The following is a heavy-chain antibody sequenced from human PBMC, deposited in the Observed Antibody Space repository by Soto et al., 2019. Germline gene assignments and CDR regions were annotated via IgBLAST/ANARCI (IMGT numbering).Heavy chain of an antibody. CDR3: ASGRLGRSSKTYQLDY. V-gene: IGHV1-69*13. CDR1: GGTFSSYA. Sequence: SVKVSCKASGGTFSSYAISWVRQAPGQGLEWMGGIIPIFGTANYAQKFQGRVTITADESTSTAYMELSSLRSEDTAVYYCASGRLGRSSKTYQLDYWGQGTLVTVSS. CDR2: IIPIFGTA. J-gene: IGHJ4*02. D-gene: IGHD6-6*01.